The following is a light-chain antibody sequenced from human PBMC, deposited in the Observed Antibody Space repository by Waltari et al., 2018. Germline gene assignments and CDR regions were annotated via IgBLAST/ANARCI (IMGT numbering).Light chain of an antibody. CDR3: QKYNIAPRT. CDR1: QGVGES. J-gene: IGKJ1*01. V-gene: IGKV1-27*01. Sequence: DIQLTQSPSSLSASAGDRVTITCRASQGVGESVAWYQQKPGKPPKLLIYGASTLHAGVPSRFSGSGSETDFTLTISSLQPEDVATYYCQKYNIAPRTFGPGTKVEIK. CDR2: GAS.